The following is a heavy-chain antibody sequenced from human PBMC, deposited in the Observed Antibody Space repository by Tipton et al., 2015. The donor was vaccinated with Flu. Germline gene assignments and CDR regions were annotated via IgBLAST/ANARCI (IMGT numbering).Heavy chain of an antibody. CDR2: IYYSGST. J-gene: IGHJ4*02. CDR3: ARALYSGSYYYD. V-gene: IGHV4-38-2*02. Sequence: TLSLTCTVSGYSISSGYYWGWIRQPPGKGLEWIGSIYYSGSTYYNPSLKSRVTISVDTSKNQFSLKLSSVTAADTAVYYCARALYSGSYYYDWGQGTLVTVSS. CDR1: GYSISSGYY. D-gene: IGHD1-26*01.